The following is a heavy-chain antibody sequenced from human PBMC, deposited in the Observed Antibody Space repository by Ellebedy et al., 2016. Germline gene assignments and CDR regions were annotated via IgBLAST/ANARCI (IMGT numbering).Heavy chain of an antibody. CDR2: ISHDGSNK. J-gene: IGHJ3*02. V-gene: IGHV3-30-3*01. Sequence: GGSLRLXCEASGFTFNRYHTHWAHRAPGKRLEWVATISHDGSNKYYADSVKGRFTISRDNSKNLLSLQMSSLTTDDTAVYYCAGEGISVVRGVVSDAFDIWGQGTMVTVSS. D-gene: IGHD3-10*01. CDR3: AGEGISVVRGVVSDAFDI. CDR1: GFTFNRYH.